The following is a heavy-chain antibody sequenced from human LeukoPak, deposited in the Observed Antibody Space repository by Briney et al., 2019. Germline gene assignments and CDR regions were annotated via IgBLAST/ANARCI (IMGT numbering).Heavy chain of an antibody. V-gene: IGHV1-18*01. D-gene: IGHD3-3*01. Sequence: ASVKVSCKASGYTFTSYGISWVRQAPGQGLGWMGWISAYNGNTNYAQKLQGRVTMTTDTSTSTAYMELRSLRSDDTAVYYCARDFIPIPIFGMVLGYWGQGTLVTVSS. CDR2: ISAYNGNT. J-gene: IGHJ4*02. CDR3: ARDFIPIPIFGMVLGY. CDR1: GYTFTSYG.